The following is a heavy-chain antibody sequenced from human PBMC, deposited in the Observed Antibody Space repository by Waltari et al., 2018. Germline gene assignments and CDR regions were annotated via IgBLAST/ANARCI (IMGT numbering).Heavy chain of an antibody. Sequence: QLQLQESGPGLVKPSETLSLTCTVSGGSISSSSYYWGWIRQHPGKGLEWIGSIYYSGRTYYNPSLKSRVTISVDTSKNQFSLKLSSVTAADTAVYYCARGYCSGGSCDWFDPWGQGTLVTVSS. CDR1: GGSISSSSYY. J-gene: IGHJ5*02. CDR3: ARGYCSGGSCDWFDP. CDR2: IYYSGRT. D-gene: IGHD2-15*01. V-gene: IGHV4-39*07.